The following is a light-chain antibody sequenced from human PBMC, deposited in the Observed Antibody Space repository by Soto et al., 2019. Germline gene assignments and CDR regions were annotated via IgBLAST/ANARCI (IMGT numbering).Light chain of an antibody. CDR3: QSYDGGWV. J-gene: IGLJ3*02. CDR2: EDN. Sequence: FMLTQPPSVSESPGKTVTVSCTRSSGSIASNYVQWYQQRPGSAPTTVIYEDNQRPSGVPDRFSGSIDSSSNSASLTISGLKTEDEADYYCQSYDGGWVFGGGTQLTVL. CDR1: SGSIASNY. V-gene: IGLV6-57*04.